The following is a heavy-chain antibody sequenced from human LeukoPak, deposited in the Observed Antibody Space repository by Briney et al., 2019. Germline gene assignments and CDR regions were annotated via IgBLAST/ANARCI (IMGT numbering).Heavy chain of an antibody. CDR2: ISAYNGNT. CDR3: ARSRGSYRYYYYYYYMDV. J-gene: IGHJ6*03. Sequence: GASVKVSCKASGYTFTSYGISWVRQAPGQGLEWMGWISAYNGNTNYAQKLQGRVTMTTDTSTSTAYMGLRSLRSDDTAVYYCARSRGSYRYYYYYYYMDVWGKGTTVTVSS. V-gene: IGHV1-18*01. D-gene: IGHD1-26*01. CDR1: GYTFTSYG.